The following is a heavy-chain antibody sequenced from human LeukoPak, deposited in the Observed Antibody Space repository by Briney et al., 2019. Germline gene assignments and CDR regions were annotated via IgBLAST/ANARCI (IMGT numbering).Heavy chain of an antibody. CDR2: IYHSGST. D-gene: IGHD3-16*01. J-gene: IGHJ4*02. Sequence: SETLSLTCTVSGYSISSGYYWGWIRQPPGKGLEWIGSIYHSGSTYYDPSLKSRVTISVDTSKNQFSLKLSSVTAADTAVYYCARAGRGSRTQFLPDYWGQGTLVTVSS. CDR3: ARAGRGSRTQFLPDY. CDR1: GYSISSGYY. V-gene: IGHV4-38-2*02.